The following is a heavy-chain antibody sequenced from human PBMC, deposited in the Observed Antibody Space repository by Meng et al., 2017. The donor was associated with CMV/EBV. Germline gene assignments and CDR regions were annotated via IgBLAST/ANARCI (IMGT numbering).Heavy chain of an antibody. D-gene: IGHD4-17*01. CDR3: ARDSSRWVTKYYFDY. V-gene: IGHV4-39*07. J-gene: IGHJ4*02. CDR1: GGSISSSSYY. Sequence: QLPRHDSCQGMVNPPKTLSLTCTVSGGSISSSSYYWGWIRQPPGKWLEWIGSIYYSGSTYYNPSLKSRVTISVDTSKNQFSLKLSSVTAADTAVYYCARDSSRWVTKYYFDYWGQGTLVTVSS. CDR2: IYYSGST.